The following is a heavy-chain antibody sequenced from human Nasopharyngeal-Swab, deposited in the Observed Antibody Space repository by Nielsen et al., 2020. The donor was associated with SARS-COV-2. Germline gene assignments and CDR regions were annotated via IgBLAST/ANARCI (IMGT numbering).Heavy chain of an antibody. CDR2: ITGTSDSI. CDR3: ARERGGGYGDY. V-gene: IGHV3-48*04. J-gene: IGHJ4*02. Sequence: GGSLRLSCAASGFTFSPYTTTWVRQAPGKGLEWLSYITGTSDSIRYADSVKGRFTISRDNAKNSLFLQMNGLTAEDTAVYYCARERGGGYGDYWGQGTLVTVSS. D-gene: IGHD5-12*01. CDR1: GFTFSPYT.